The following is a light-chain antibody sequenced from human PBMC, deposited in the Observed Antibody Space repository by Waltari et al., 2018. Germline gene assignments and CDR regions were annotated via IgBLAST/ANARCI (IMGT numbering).Light chain of an antibody. CDR2: LNSDGSH. J-gene: IGLJ3*02. CDR1: SGHSSYA. V-gene: IGLV4-69*01. CDR3: QTWGTGIWV. Sequence: QLVLTQSPSASASPGASVKLTCTLSSGHSSYAIAWHQQQPEKGPRYLMKLNSDGSHSKGDGIPDRFSGSSSGAERYLPISSLQSEDEADYYCQTWGTGIWVFGGGTKLTVL.